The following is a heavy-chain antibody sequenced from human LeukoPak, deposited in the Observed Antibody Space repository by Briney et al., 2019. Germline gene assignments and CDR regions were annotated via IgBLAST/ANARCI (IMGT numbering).Heavy chain of an antibody. CDR3: ARAFLIRRYCSSTSCRYYFDY. J-gene: IGHJ4*02. V-gene: IGHV3-7*01. CDR1: GFTFSSYW. D-gene: IGHD2-2*01. Sequence: GGSLRLSCAASGFTFSSYWMSWVRQAPGKGLEWVANIKQDGSEKYYVDSVKGRFTISRDNAKNSLYLQMNSLRAEDTAVYYCARAFLIRRYCSSTSCRYYFDYWGQGTLVTVSS. CDR2: IKQDGSEK.